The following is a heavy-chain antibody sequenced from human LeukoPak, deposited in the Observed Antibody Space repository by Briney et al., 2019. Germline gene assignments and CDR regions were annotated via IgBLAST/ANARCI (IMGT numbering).Heavy chain of an antibody. V-gene: IGHV3-21*04. Sequence: GGSLRLSCAASGFTFSSYAMHWVRQAPGKGLEWVSSISSSSSYIYYADSVKGRFTISRDNAKNTLYLQMNSLRAEDTAVYYCAKGTLTFGGVIVQPFDYWGQGTLVTVSS. J-gene: IGHJ4*02. CDR1: GFTFSSYA. CDR3: AKGTLTFGGVIVQPFDY. D-gene: IGHD3-16*02. CDR2: ISSSSSYI.